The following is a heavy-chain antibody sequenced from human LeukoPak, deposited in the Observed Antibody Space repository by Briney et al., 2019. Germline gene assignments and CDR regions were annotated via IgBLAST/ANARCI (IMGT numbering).Heavy chain of an antibody. D-gene: IGHD1-1*01. CDR3: SKGQELDDGVLES. J-gene: IGHJ4*02. V-gene: IGHV3-33*06. CDR1: GFMFRSYG. CDR2: IWYDESKK. Sequence: GRSLRLSCAASGFMFRSYGMHWVRQVPGKGLEWVAVIWYDESKKFYADSVKGRFTISRDNSKSTVYLQMNSLSAEDTAIYYCSKGQELDDGVLESWGRGTLVTVSS.